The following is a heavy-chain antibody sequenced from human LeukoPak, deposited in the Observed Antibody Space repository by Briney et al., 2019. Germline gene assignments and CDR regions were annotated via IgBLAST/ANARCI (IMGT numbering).Heavy chain of an antibody. CDR1: GGSFSGYY. D-gene: IGHD2-2*01. CDR3: ARGHWDIVVVPAGYYYYMDV. J-gene: IGHJ6*03. Sequence: SETLSLTCAVYGGSFSGYYWSWIRQPPGKGLEWIGEINHSGSTNYNPSLKSRVTISVDTSKNQFSLKLSSVTAADTAVYYCARGHWDIVVVPAGYYYYMDVWGKGTTDTVSS. CDR2: INHSGST. V-gene: IGHV4-34*01.